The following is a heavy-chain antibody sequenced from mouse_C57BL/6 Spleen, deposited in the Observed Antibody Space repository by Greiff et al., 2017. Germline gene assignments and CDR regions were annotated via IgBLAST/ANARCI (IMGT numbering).Heavy chain of an antibody. Sequence: QVQLQQSGAELAKPGASVKLSCKASGYTFTSYWMHWVKQRPGQGLEWIGYINPSSGYTKYNQKFKDKATLTAYKSSSTAYMQMSSLTYEDSAVYYCALEDYLDYWGQGTTLTVSS. CDR2: INPSSGYT. CDR3: ALEDYLDY. J-gene: IGHJ2*01. CDR1: GYTFTSYW. V-gene: IGHV1-7*01.